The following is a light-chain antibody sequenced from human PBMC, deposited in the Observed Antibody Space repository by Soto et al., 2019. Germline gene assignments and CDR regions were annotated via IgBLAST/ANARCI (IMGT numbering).Light chain of an antibody. Sequence: QSALTQPPSASGSPGQSVTISCTGTSSDVGGYNYVSWYQQHPGKAPKLMIYDVSKRPSGVPDRFSGSNSGNTASLTVSGLQAEDEADYYCSSYAGSNNLVFGGGTKVTVL. V-gene: IGLV2-8*01. CDR1: SSDVGGYNY. CDR3: SSYAGSNNLV. J-gene: IGLJ2*01. CDR2: DVS.